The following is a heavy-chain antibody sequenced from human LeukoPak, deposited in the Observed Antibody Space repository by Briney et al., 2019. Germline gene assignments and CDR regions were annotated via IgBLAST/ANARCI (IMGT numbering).Heavy chain of an antibody. V-gene: IGHV1-18*01. CDR2: ISAYNGNT. J-gene: IGHJ1*01. CDR1: GYTFTSYG. CDR3: ARDSGSGWRDQTDEYFQH. D-gene: IGHD6-19*01. Sequence: ASVKVSCKASGYTFTSYGISWVRQAPGRGLEWMGWISAYNGNTNYAQKLQGRVTMTTDTSTSTAYMELRSLRSDDTAVYYCARDSGSGWRDQTDEYFQHWGQGTLVTVSS.